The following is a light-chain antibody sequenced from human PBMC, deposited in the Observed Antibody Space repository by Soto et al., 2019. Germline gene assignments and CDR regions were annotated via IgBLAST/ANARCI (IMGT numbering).Light chain of an antibody. J-gene: IGLJ1*01. CDR1: SSNIGAGYD. CDR3: PSYDSSLSV. V-gene: IGLV1-40*01. CDR2: GNS. Sequence: QLVLTQPPSVSGAPGQRVTISCTGSSSNIGAGYDVHWYQQLPGTAPKLLIYGNSNRPSGVPDRFSGSKSGTSASLAITGLQAEDEADYYCPSYDSSLSVFGTGTKLTVL.